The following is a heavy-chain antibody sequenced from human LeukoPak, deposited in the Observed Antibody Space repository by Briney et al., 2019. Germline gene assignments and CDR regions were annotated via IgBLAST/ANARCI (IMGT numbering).Heavy chain of an antibody. J-gene: IGHJ4*02. D-gene: IGHD3-10*01. CDR2: IYSGGST. CDR3: ARDSDYGSGSRFDC. CDR1: GFTVSSNY. Sequence: GGSLRLSCAASGFTVSSNYMSWVRQAPGKGLEWVSVIYSGGSTYYADSVKGRFTISRDNSKNTLYLQMNSLRAEDTAVYYCARDSDYGSGSRFDCWGQGTLVTVSS. V-gene: IGHV3-66*01.